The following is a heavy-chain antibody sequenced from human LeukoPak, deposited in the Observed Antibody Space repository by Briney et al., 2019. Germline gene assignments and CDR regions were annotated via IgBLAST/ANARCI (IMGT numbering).Heavy chain of an antibody. CDR2: ISGSGGST. J-gene: IGHJ4*02. V-gene: IGHV3-23*01. CDR1: GFTFSSYA. Sequence: GASLRLSCAASGFTFSSYAMSWVRQAPGKGLEWVSAISGSGGSTYYADSVKGRFTISRDNSKNTLYLQMHSLRAEDTAVYYCAKALEEYYYGSGSYYLNDYWGQGTLVTVSS. D-gene: IGHD3-10*01. CDR3: AKALEEYYYGSGSYYLNDY.